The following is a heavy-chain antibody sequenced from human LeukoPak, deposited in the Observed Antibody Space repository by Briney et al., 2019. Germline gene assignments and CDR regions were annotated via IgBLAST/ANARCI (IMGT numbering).Heavy chain of an antibody. CDR2: FDPEHGEM. CDR3: ATGGPWDLLKY. J-gene: IGHJ4*02. V-gene: IGHV1-24*01. CDR1: GDTLTELS. D-gene: IGHD3-9*01. Sequence: ASVKVSCKVSGDTLTELSTHWVRQAPGKGLEWMGGFDPEHGEMIYAQKLQGRVTMTEGRSTDTAYMELSSLRSEDTAVYYCATGGPWDLLKYWGQGTLVTVSS.